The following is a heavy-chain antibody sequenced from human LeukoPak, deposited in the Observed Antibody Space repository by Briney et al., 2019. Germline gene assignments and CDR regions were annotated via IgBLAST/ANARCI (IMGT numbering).Heavy chain of an antibody. CDR1: GGSISSYY. V-gene: IGHV4-4*09. D-gene: IGHD6-13*01. CDR2: IYTSGST. J-gene: IGHJ4*02. CDR3: ARRSPSSSWYFDY. Sequence: SETLSLTCTVSGGSISSYYWSWIRQPPGKGLEWIGYIYTSGSTNYNPSLKSRVTISGDTSKNQFPLKLSSATAADTAVYYCARRSPSSSWYFDYWGQGTLVTVSS.